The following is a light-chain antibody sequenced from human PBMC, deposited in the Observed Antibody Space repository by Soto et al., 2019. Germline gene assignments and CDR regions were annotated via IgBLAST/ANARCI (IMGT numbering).Light chain of an antibody. CDR3: SSYTSSSTLRWV. Sequence: QSALTQPASVSGSPGQSITISCTGTSSDVGSYNYVSWYQHHPGKAPKLMIYEVSDRPSAVSNRFSGSKSGNMASLNISGLQAEDEADYYCSSYTSSSTLRWVFGGGTKLTVL. V-gene: IGLV2-14*01. CDR2: EVS. J-gene: IGLJ3*02. CDR1: SSDVGSYNY.